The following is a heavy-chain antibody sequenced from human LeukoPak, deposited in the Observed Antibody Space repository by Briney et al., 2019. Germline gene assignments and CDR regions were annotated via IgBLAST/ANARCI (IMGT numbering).Heavy chain of an antibody. CDR1: GGSISSSSYY. CDR2: FQSSGSP. V-gene: IGHV4-39*01. J-gene: IGHJ4*01. Sequence: PSETLSLTCTVSGGSISSSSYYWGWIRQPPGKGLEWIGSFQSSGSPYYSPSLRSRVSISVDMSKNQFSLKLRSVTAADTAIYYCARQFDYWGHGTLVTVSS. CDR3: ARQFDY.